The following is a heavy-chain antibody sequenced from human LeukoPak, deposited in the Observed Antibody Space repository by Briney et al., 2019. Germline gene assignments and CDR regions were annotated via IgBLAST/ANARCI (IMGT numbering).Heavy chain of an antibody. J-gene: IGHJ4*02. V-gene: IGHV4-4*07. CDR1: GVSISSYY. D-gene: IGHD5-12*01. CDR3: ARTGGYDYHIDH. Sequence: SETLSLTCSVSGVSISSYYWSWVRQNAGKGLEWVGRIYISGTTNYYPSLHKRVTMSIATSKNQFSLKLTSVPAADTGVYYCARTGGYDYHIDHWGQGTQVTVSS. CDR2: IYISGTT.